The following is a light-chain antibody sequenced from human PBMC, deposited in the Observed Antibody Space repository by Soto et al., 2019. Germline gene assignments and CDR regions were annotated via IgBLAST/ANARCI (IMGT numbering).Light chain of an antibody. V-gene: IGKV3-15*01. CDR3: QQYGSSPLT. CDR2: GAS. Sequence: EIVLTQSPATLSVSLGDSATLSCRASQSVSLSLAWYQMRPGQPPRLLIYGASTRATDIPARFSGSGSGTDFTLTISSLQSEDFAVYYCQQYGSSPLTFGGGTTVEIE. J-gene: IGKJ4*01. CDR1: QSVSLS.